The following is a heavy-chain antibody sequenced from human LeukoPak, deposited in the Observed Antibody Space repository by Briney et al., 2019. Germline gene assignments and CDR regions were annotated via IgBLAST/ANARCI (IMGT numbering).Heavy chain of an antibody. CDR1: DFTFTNYG. V-gene: IGHV1-18*01. D-gene: IGHD3-10*01. CDR2: VSAYNGNT. CDR3: ARSYGSGNPYYYYYMDV. Sequence: ASVKVSCKTSDFTFTNYGITWVRQAPGQGLEWMGWVSAYNGNTNYAQKFQGRVTMTTETSTTTAYMELRSLRSDDTAVYYCARSYGSGNPYYYYYMDVWGKGTTVTISS. J-gene: IGHJ6*03.